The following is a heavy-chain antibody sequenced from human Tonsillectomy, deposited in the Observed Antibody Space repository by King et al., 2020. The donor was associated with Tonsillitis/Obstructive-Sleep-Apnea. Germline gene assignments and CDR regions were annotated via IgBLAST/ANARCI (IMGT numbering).Heavy chain of an antibody. CDR2: IYYTGST. J-gene: IGHJ4*02. Sequence: QLQESGPGLVKPSQTLSLTCAVSCGSVSTGGLYWGWIRQQPGKGLECVGYIYYTGSTHYNPSLKSRVTISRDTSKNQFSLGLSSVTAADTAVYYCTASGIPGAVVVPAAVTYWGQGTLVTVSS. V-gene: IGHV4-31*11. CDR3: TASGIPGAVVVPAAVTY. D-gene: IGHD2-2*01. CDR1: CGSVSTGGLY.